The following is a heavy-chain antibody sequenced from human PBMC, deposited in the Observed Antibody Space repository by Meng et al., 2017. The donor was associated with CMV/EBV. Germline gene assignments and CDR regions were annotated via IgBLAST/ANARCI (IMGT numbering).Heavy chain of an antibody. CDR2: IGTGGDT. CDR3: AKNLVVPVAPPYYYYGMDV. CDR1: GFAFSSYA. D-gene: IGHD2-2*01. V-gene: IGHV3-47*01. Sequence: GESLKISCAASGFAFSSYALHWVRQAPGKGLEWVSAIGTGGDTYYADSVMGRFTISRDNAKKSLYLQMNSLRAEDTGVYYCAKNLVVPVAPPYYYYGMDVWGQGTTVTVSS. J-gene: IGHJ6*02.